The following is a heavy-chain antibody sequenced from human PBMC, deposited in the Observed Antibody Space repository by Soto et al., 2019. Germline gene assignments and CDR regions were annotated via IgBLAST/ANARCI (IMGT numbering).Heavy chain of an antibody. CDR2: ISGSGGST. CDR1: RFTFRGYP. CDR3: AHYFRGVIN. D-gene: IGHD3-10*01. J-gene: IGHJ4*02. Sequence: AESLRLSCSASRFTFRGYPMRWDRKAPGKGLEWVSAISGSGGSTYYADSVKGRFTISRDNSKNTLYLQMNSLRAEDTAVYYCAHYFRGVINWGQGNLVHVSS. V-gene: IGHV3-23*01.